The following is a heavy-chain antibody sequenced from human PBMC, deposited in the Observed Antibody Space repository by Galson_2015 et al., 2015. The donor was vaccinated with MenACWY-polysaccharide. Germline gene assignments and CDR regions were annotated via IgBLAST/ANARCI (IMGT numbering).Heavy chain of an antibody. CDR2: ISKSGDSI. CDR1: GFTFSSYA. Sequence: LRLSCAASGFTFSSYAMSWVRQAPGKGLEWLSYISKSGDSIYYGDSVKGRFAISRDNAKNSLYLQLNSLEVEDTAIYYCARGHYGLDVWGQGTTVTVSS. V-gene: IGHV3-48*03. CDR3: ARGHYGLDV. J-gene: IGHJ6*02.